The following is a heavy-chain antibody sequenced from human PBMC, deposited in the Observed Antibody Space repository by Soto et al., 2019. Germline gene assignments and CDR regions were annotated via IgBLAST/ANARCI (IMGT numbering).Heavy chain of an antibody. V-gene: IGHV3-21*01. D-gene: IGHD3-10*01. Sequence: EVQLVESGGGLVKPGGSLRLSCAASGFTFASYSMNWVRQAPGKGLEWVSSISSSNGNIYYGDSVKGRFTISRDNSKNTLYLQRNSLRAEYTAVYNGAKVRNLWFGAYGMAVWGQGPTVTVSS. CDR2: ISSSNGNI. J-gene: IGHJ6*02. CDR3: AKVRNLWFGAYGMAV. CDR1: GFTFASYS.